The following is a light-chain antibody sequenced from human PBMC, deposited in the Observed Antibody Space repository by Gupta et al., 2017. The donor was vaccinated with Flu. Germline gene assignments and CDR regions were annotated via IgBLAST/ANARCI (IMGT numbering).Light chain of an antibody. Sequence: VTISCAGTRSNIGAGYDVQWYQQLPGTAPRLLIYGNNNRPSGVPDRFSGSKSGFSASLAITGLQGDDEAAYYCQSYDSSLSGSVFGGGTQLTVL. CDR2: GNN. J-gene: IGLJ3*02. CDR3: QSYDSSLSGSV. V-gene: IGLV1-40*01. CDR1: RSNIGAGYD.